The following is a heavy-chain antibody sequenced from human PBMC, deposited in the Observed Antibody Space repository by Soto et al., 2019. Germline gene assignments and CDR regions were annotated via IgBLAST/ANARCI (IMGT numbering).Heavy chain of an antibody. CDR2: IQSGGPT. CDR3: TTDELGYWTGFDY. J-gene: IGHJ4*02. V-gene: IGHV3-66*01. CDR1: GFTVSSKY. D-gene: IGHD2-8*02. Sequence: GGSLRLSCAASGFTVSSKYMSWVRQAPGKGLEWVSLIQSGGPTYYADSVKGRFTISRDTSENTVHLQMDSLRAEDTAVYYCTTDELGYWTGFDYCGQGTLVTVSS.